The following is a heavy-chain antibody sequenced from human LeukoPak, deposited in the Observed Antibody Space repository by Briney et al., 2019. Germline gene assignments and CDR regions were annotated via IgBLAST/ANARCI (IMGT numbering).Heavy chain of an antibody. CDR3: ARWGYSSSGGS. D-gene: IGHD6-6*01. J-gene: IGHJ4*02. Sequence: PSETLSLTCTVSGGSISSYYWSWIRQPPGKGLEWSGYIYYSGSTNYNPSLKSRVTISVDTSKNQFSLKLSSVTAADTAVYYYARWGYSSSGGSWGQGTLVTVSS. CDR1: GGSISSYY. V-gene: IGHV4-59*01. CDR2: IYYSGST.